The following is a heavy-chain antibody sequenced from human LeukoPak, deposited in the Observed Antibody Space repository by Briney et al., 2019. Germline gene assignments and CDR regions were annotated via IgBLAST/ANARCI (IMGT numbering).Heavy chain of an antibody. CDR2: IYYSGST. J-gene: IGHJ6*03. CDR3: AREIGTTTVQQLVPYYYYYYMDV. Sequence: SETLSLTCTVSGGSISSSSYYWGWIRQPPGKGLEWIVSIYYSGSTYYNPSLKSRVTISVDTSKNQFSLKLSSVTAADTAVYYCAREIGTTTVQQLVPYYYYYYMDVWGKGTTVTVSS. CDR1: GGSISSSSYY. V-gene: IGHV4-39*07. D-gene: IGHD6-6*01.